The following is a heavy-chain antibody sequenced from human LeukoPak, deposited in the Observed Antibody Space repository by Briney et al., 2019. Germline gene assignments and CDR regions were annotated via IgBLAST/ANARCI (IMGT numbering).Heavy chain of an antibody. CDR3: ARRNGDYGLRYFDL. V-gene: IGHV1-46*01. CDR1: GYTFTINH. Sequence: ASVKVSCKASGYTFTINHIHWVRQAPGQGLEWMGVINPSGDSTTYAQNFQGRVTMTRDTSTSTAYMELRSLRSDDTAVYYCARRNGDYGLRYFDLWGRGTLVTVSS. CDR2: INPSGDST. D-gene: IGHD4-17*01. J-gene: IGHJ2*01.